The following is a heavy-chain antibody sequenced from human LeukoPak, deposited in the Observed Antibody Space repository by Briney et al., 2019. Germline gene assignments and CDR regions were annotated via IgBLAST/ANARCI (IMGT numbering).Heavy chain of an antibody. V-gene: IGHV1-46*01. CDR1: GYTFTSYY. J-gene: IGHJ4*02. D-gene: IGHD3-16*02. CDR2: IRPSGGRA. Sequence: ASVKVSCKASGYTFTSYYIHWVRQAPGQGLEWMGIIRPSGGRASYPQNFQGRVTMTMDMSASTVHMELSSLTSEDTAMYCCAREPPESFRFDYWGQGAPVTVSS. CDR3: AREPPESFRFDY.